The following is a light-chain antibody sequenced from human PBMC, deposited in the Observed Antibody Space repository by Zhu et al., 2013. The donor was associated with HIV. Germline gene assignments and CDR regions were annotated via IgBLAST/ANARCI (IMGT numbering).Light chain of an antibody. V-gene: IGKV3-20*01. Sequence: EIVMTQSPATLSVSPGERATLSCRASQSVSSNLAWYQQKPGQAPRLLISGASTRAAGISDRFTGSGSGTDFTLTIARLEPDDFVVYYCQQYGSSPITFGRGTRLEIK. CDR1: QSVSSN. CDR3: QQYGSSPIT. CDR2: GAS. J-gene: IGKJ5*01.